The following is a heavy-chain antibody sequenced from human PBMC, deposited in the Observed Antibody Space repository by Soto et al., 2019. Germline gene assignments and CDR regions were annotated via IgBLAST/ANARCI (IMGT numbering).Heavy chain of an antibody. Sequence: PGGSLRLSCAASGLTFSNYAMSWVRQAPGKGLEWVSSIGGRGDNTYYADSVEGRFTISRDISKNALYLQMNSLRVDDTAVYYCANYYYSSGYPYEFFQHWGQGTLVTVSS. CDR2: IGGRGDNT. CDR1: GLTFSNYA. V-gene: IGHV3-23*01. D-gene: IGHD3-22*01. CDR3: ANYYYSSGYPYEFFQH. J-gene: IGHJ1*01.